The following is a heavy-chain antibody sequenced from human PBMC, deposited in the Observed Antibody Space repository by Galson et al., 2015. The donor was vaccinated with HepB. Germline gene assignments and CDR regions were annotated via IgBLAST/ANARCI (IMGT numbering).Heavy chain of an antibody. CDR1: GYTFTSYY. D-gene: IGHD6-13*01. V-gene: IGHV1-46*01. Sequence: SVKVSCKASGYTFTSYYMHWVRQAPGQGLEWMGIINPSGGSTSYAQKFQGRVTITRDTSTSTVYMELSSLRSEDTAVYYCARDSQQLARLDAFDIWGQGTMVTVSS. J-gene: IGHJ3*02. CDR3: ARDSQQLARLDAFDI. CDR2: INPSGGST.